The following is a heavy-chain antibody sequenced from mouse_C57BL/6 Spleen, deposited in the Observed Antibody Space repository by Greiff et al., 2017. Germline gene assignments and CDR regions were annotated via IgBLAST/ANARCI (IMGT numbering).Heavy chain of an antibody. V-gene: IGHV1-7*01. Sequence: QVQLQQPGAELAKPGASVKLSCKASGYTFTSYWMHWVKQRPGQGLEWIGYINPSSGYTKYNQKFKDKATLTADKSSSTAYMQLSSLTYEDSAVXYGEMSGENYYGNYVCYDYWGQGTTLTVSS. J-gene: IGHJ2*01. CDR1: GYTFTSYW. CDR3: EMSGENYYGNYVCYDY. D-gene: IGHD2-1*01. CDR2: INPSSGYT.